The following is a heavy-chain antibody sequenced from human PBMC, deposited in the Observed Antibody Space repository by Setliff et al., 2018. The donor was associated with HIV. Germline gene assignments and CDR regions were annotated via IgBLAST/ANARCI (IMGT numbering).Heavy chain of an antibody. J-gene: IGHJ3*02. CDR1: GGTFSSYL. V-gene: IGHV1-69*13. Sequence: SVKVSCKASGGTFSSYLITWVRQAPGQGLEWVGGIIPVFGTVTYAQKLQGRVKISADEWTNTAYMELNSLRSEDTAMFYCVRDKKGNYDSSGYFYSDGFDIWGQGTMVTVSS. D-gene: IGHD3-22*01. CDR3: VRDKKGNYDSSGYFYSDGFDI. CDR2: IIPVFGTV.